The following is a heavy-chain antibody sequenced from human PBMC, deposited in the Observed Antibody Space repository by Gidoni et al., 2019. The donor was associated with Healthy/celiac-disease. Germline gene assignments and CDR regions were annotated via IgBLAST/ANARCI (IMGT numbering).Heavy chain of an antibody. CDR2: ISYDGSNK. V-gene: IGHV3-30*18. CDR1: GFTFSSYG. Sequence: QVQLVESGGGVVQPGRSLRLSCAASGFTFSSYGMHWVRQAPGKGLEWVAVISYDGSNKYYADSVKGRFNISRDNSKNTLYLQMNSLRAEDTAVYYCAKERLDSGYYSDYWGQGTLVTVSS. J-gene: IGHJ4*02. D-gene: IGHD3-22*01. CDR3: AKERLDSGYYSDY.